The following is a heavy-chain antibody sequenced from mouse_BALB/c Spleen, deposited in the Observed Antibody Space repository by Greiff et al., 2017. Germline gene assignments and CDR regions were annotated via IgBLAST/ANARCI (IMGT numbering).Heavy chain of an antibody. V-gene: IGHV10S3*01. Sequence: EVKLVETGGGLVQPKGSLKLSCAASGFTFNTNAMNWVRQAPGKGLEWVARIRSKSNNYATYYADSVKDRFTISRDDSQSMLYLQMNNLKTEDTAMYYCVRDYGMVFDVWGAGTTVTVSS. CDR1: GFTFNTNA. J-gene: IGHJ1*01. CDR2: IRSKSNNYAT. CDR3: VRDYGMVFDV. D-gene: IGHD1-1*01.